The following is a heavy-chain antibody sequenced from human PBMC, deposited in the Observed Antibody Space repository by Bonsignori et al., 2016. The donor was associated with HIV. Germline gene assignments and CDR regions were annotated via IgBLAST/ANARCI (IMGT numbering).Heavy chain of an antibody. J-gene: IGHJ4*02. CDR2: IYYSGRT. CDR3: ARASGYDYSNYDY. D-gene: IGHD4-11*01. Sequence: WIRQPPGKGLEWIGSIYYSGRTYYNPSLKSRVTISVDTSKNQFSLKLRTVTAADTAVYYCARASGYDYSNYDYWGQGTLVTVSS. V-gene: IGHV4-39*07.